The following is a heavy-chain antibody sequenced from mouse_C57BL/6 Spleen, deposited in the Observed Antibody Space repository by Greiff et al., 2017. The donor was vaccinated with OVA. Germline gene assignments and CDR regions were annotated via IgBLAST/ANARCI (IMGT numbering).Heavy chain of an antibody. Sequence: QVQLQQPGAELVMPGASVKLSCKASGYTFTSYWMHWVKQRPGQGLEWIGEIDPSDSYTNYNQKFKGKSTLTVDKSSSTAYMQLSSLTSEDSAVYYGARKRAFITEDYFDYWGQGTTLTVSS. CDR1: GYTFTSYW. J-gene: IGHJ2*01. V-gene: IGHV1-69*01. CDR3: ARKRAFITEDYFDY. D-gene: IGHD1-1*01. CDR2: IDPSDSYT.